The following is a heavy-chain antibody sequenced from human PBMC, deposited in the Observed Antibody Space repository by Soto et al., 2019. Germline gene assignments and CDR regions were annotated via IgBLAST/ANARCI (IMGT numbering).Heavy chain of an antibody. V-gene: IGHV3-30*18. CDR2: ISYDGSNK. CDR3: AKGDWFDP. CDR1: GFTFSNYD. Sequence: QVQLVESGGGVVQPGRSLRLSCAASGFTFSNYDMHWVRQAPGKGLEWVAVISYDGSNKYYADSVKGRFSISRDNSKNTLYLQMNSLRAEDTAVYYCAKGDWFDPWGQGTLVTVSS. J-gene: IGHJ5*02.